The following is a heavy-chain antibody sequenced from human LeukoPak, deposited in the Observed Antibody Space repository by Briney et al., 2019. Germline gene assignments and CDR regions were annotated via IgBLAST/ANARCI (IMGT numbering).Heavy chain of an antibody. V-gene: IGHV3-30*02. Sequence: YYPDSVKGRFTISRDNSKNTLYLQMNSLRAEDTAVYYCATWTMVRDAFNIWGLGTMVTVSS. CDR3: ATWTMVRDAFNI. J-gene: IGHJ3*02. D-gene: IGHD3-10*01.